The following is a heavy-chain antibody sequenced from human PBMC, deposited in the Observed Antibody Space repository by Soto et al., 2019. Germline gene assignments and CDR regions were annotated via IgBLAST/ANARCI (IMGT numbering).Heavy chain of an antibody. CDR2: IYYSGST. V-gene: IGHV4-39*01. CDR3: AREYCSSTSCRPNYYYYYYMDV. D-gene: IGHD2-2*01. Sequence: QLQLQESGPGLVKPSETLSLTCTVSGGSISSSSYYWGWIRQPPGKGLEWIGSIYYSGSTYYNPSLKSRVTISVDTSKNQFSLKLSSVTAADTAVYYCAREYCSSTSCRPNYYYYYYMDVWGKGTTVTVSS. J-gene: IGHJ6*03. CDR1: GGSISSSSYY.